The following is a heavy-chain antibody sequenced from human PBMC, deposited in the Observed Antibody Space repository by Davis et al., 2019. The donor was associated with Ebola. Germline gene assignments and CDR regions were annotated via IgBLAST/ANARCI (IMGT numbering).Heavy chain of an antibody. J-gene: IGHJ6*02. CDR3: ARGPSVRGMDV. Sequence: MPSETLSLTCTVSGGSISSGDNYWSWIRQPPGMGLEWIGYIYDSGSTYYNPSFKSRVTISVDTSKNQFSLKLSSVTAADTAVYYCARGPSVRGMDVWGQGTTVTVSS. CDR1: GGSISSGDNY. D-gene: IGHD3-10*01. V-gene: IGHV4-30-4*01. CDR2: IYDSGST.